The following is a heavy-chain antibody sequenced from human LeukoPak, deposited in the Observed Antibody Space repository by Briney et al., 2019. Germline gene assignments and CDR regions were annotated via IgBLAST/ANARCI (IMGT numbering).Heavy chain of an antibody. CDR2: IYYSGST. CDR1: GGSISSSSYY. CDR3: AHTDSYYFDSGMVS. D-gene: IGHD3-22*01. J-gene: IGHJ5*02. V-gene: IGHV4-39*07. Sequence: SETLSLTCTVSGGSISSSSYYWGWIRQPPGKGLEWIGSIYYSGSTYYNPSLKSRVTISVDTSKNQFSLKLSSVTAADTAVYYCAHTDSYYFDSGMVSWGQGALVTVSS.